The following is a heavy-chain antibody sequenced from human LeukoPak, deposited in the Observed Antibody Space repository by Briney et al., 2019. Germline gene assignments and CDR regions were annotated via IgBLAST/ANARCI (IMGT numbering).Heavy chain of an antibody. D-gene: IGHD4-17*01. Sequence: GGSLRLSCAASGFSFSSYAMSWVRQAPGSGLEWVSAISGGGGRTCYAESVKCRFTISRHNTKTPLYLQTNSLRAEDTAVYYCAKTMTALTTGDYWGQGSLVTVSS. CDR3: AKTMTALTTGDY. CDR2: ISGGGGRT. J-gene: IGHJ4*02. V-gene: IGHV3-23*01. CDR1: GFSFSSYA.